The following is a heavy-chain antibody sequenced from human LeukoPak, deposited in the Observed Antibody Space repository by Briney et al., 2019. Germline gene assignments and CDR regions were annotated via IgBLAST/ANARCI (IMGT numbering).Heavy chain of an antibody. CDR2: IYSGGST. Sequence: AGGSLRLSCAASGFTVSSNYMSWVRQAPGKGLEWVSVIYSGGSTYYADSVKGRFTISRDNSKNTLYLQMNSLRAEDTAVYYCAREVSSSWDDAFDIWGQGTMVTVSS. D-gene: IGHD6-13*01. CDR1: GFTVSSNY. CDR3: AREVSSSWDDAFDI. J-gene: IGHJ3*02. V-gene: IGHV3-53*01.